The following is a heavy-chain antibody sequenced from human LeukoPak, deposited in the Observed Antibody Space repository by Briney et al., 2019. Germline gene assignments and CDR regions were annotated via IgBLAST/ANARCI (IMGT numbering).Heavy chain of an antibody. D-gene: IGHD3-10*01. V-gene: IGHV3-30*04. CDR2: ISYDGSNK. CDR3: ARDIEGSFDFDY. J-gene: IGHJ4*02. Sequence: PGGSLRLSCAASGFSNYAMHWVRQAPGKGLEWVAVISYDGSNKFYADSVKGRFTISRDSSKNMLYLQMNSLRVEDTAVYYCARDIEGSFDFDYWGQRTLVTVSS. CDR1: GFSNYA.